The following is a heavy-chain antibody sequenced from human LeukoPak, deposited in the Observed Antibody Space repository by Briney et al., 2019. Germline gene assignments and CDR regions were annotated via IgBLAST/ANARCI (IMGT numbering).Heavy chain of an antibody. CDR1: GFTFSSYS. D-gene: IGHD3-22*01. CDR3: ARDYYDSSGYLDY. V-gene: IGHV3-48*02. CDR2: ISSSSII. Sequence: GGSLRLSCAASGFTFSSYSMNWVRQAPEKGLEWVSYISSSSIIYYADSVKGRFTISRDNAKNSLYLQMNSLRDEDTSVYYCARDYYDSSGYLDYWGQGTLVTVSS. J-gene: IGHJ4*02.